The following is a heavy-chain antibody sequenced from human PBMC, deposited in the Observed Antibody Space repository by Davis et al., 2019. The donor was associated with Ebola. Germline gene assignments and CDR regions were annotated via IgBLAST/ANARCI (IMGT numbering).Heavy chain of an antibody. D-gene: IGHD2-15*01. CDR1: GYTFTRFG. Sequence: AASVKVSCKASGYTFTRFGLNWVRQAPGQGLEWMGWISAYNGNTNYAQKLQGRVTMTTDTSTSTAYMELRSLRSDDTAVYYCATEAVSWRYGMDVWGKGTTVTVSS. CDR3: ATEAVSWRYGMDV. V-gene: IGHV1-18*01. CDR2: ISAYNGNT. J-gene: IGHJ6*04.